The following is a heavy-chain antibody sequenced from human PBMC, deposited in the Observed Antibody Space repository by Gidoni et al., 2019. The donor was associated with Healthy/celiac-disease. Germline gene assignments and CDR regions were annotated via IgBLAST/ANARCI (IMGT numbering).Heavy chain of an antibody. Sequence: SVKVPCKVSGYTVTDLSMHWVRQAPGKGLEWRGGFDPEGGETIYAQTVQGRVTMSGDTSTDTAYMELSSLGSEETAVYYCATALRFLEWPKTPQEKYYFDYWGQGTLVTVSS. J-gene: IGHJ4*02. CDR3: ATALRFLEWPKTPQEKYYFDY. V-gene: IGHV1-24*01. CDR2: FDPEGGET. D-gene: IGHD3-3*01. CDR1: GYTVTDLS.